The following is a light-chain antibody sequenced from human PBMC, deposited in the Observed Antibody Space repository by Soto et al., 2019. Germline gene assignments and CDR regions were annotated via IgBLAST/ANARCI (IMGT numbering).Light chain of an antibody. CDR3: QQSYSTPQNT. V-gene: IGKV1-39*01. CDR2: AAS. CDR1: QRISWY. J-gene: IGKJ2*01. Sequence: DIQMTQSPSSLSASVGDRVTITGRASQRISWYLNWYQQKPGKAPKLLIFAASSLQSGVPSRFRGSGSGTDFTLTISSLQPEDFATYYCQQSYSTPQNTFGQGTKLDIK.